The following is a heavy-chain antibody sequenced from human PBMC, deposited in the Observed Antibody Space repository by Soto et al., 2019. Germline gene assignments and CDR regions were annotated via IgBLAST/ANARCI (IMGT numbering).Heavy chain of an antibody. J-gene: IGHJ4*02. Sequence: ASVKVSCKASGFTFASSTVQWVRQARGQRLEWVGWIVVGSGDTNYAQKFQERVTFTRDMSTSTAYMELSSLRSEDTAVYYCVADRGYSTGWNGVFDYWGQGTLVTVSS. CDR1: GFTFASST. V-gene: IGHV1-58*01. D-gene: IGHD6-19*01. CDR3: VADRGYSTGWNGVFDY. CDR2: IVVGSGDT.